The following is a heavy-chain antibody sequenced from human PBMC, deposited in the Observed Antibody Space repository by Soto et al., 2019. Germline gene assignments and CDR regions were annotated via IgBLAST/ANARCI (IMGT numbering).Heavy chain of an antibody. V-gene: IGHV3-23*01. J-gene: IGHJ4*02. CDR2: ISGSGGST. Sequence: EVQLLESGGGLVQPGGSLRLSCAASGFTFSSYAMSWVRQAPGKGLEWVSAISGSGGSTYYADSVKGRFTISRDNSKNTLYLQMNSLRAEDTAVYYCAKDNPWLVDPRGSFDYWGQGTLVTVSS. D-gene: IGHD6-19*01. CDR3: AKDNPWLVDPRGSFDY. CDR1: GFTFSSYA.